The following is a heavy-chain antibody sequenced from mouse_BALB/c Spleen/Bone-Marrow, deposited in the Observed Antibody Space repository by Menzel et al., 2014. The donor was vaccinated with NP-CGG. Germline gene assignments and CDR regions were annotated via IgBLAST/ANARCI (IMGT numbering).Heavy chain of an antibody. D-gene: IGHD1-2*01. CDR2: IWAGGST. Sequence: VKLVESGPGLVSPSQSLSITCTVSGFSLTSYGVHWVRQPPGKGLEWLGVIWAGGSTNYNSALMSRLSTSKDNSKSQVFLKMNSLQTDDTAMYYCARVTTATGGMDYWGQGTSVTVSS. CDR1: GFSLTSYG. CDR3: ARVTTATGGMDY. J-gene: IGHJ4*01. V-gene: IGHV2-9*02.